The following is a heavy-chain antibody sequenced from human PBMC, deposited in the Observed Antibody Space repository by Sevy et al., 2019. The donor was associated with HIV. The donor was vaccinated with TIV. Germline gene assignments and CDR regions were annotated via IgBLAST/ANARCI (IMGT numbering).Heavy chain of an antibody. J-gene: IGHJ3*01. CDR2: FDPEDGET. D-gene: IGHD2-2*01. V-gene: IGHV1-24*01. CDR3: ATHSWGFVVVPAGRGPGAFDF. CDR1: GYTLTELS. Sequence: ASVKVSCKVSGYTLTELSMHWVRQAPGKGLEWMGGFDPEDGETIYAQKFQGRVTMPVDTSTDTAYMDPSSLGSEDTAVYYCATHSWGFVVVPAGRGPGAFDFWGQGTMVTVSS.